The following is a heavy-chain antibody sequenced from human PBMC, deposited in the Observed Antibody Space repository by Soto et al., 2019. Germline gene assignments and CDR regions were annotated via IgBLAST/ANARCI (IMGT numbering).Heavy chain of an antibody. CDR2: TWFDGSET. CDR3: EKKHDAFGF. Sequence: QVRLEESGGGVVQPGRSLRLSCVASGFSLSSHVMHWVRQAPGRGLEWVALTWFDGSETFYADSVKGRFTISRDNSDNTLSLKMNSLRREDTAVYYCEKKHDAFGFWAQGRMFPLSP. CDR1: GFSLSSHV. J-gene: IGHJ3*01. V-gene: IGHV3-30*18.